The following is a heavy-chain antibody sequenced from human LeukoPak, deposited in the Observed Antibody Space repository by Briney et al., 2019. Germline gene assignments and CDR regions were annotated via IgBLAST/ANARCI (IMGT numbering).Heavy chain of an antibody. CDR3: ARRSLRDYVWGSAQNWFDP. D-gene: IGHD3-16*01. CDR1: GGSISSSSYY. J-gene: IGHJ5*02. V-gene: IGHV4-39*01. CDR2: IYYSGST. Sequence: SETLSLTCTVSGGSISSSSYYWGWIRQPPGKGLEWIGSIYYSGSTYYNPSLKSRVTISVDTSKNQFPLKLSSVTAADTAVYYCARRSLRDYVWGSAQNWFDPWGQGTLVTVSS.